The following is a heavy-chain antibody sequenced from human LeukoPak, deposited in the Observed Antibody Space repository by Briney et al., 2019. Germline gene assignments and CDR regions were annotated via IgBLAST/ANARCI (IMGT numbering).Heavy chain of an antibody. D-gene: IGHD3-22*01. V-gene: IGHV1-69*13. CDR3: AGITSCFLPPYDSSGYYEGCAFDI. J-gene: IGHJ3*02. CDR1: GGTFSSYA. CDR2: IIPIFGTA. Sequence: ASVKVSCKASGGTFSSYAISWVRQAPGQGLEWMGGIIPIFGTANYAQKFQGRVTITADESTSTAYMELSSLRSEDTAVYYCAGITSCFLPPYDSSGYYEGCAFDIWGQGTMVTVSS.